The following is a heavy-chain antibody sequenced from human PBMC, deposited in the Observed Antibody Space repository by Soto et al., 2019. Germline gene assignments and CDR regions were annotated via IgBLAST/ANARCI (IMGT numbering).Heavy chain of an antibody. D-gene: IGHD6-25*01. CDR1: GYSFTTYI. CDR2: IAAYNGNP. CDR3: ARIAAESDFAMDV. J-gene: IGHJ6*02. V-gene: IGHV1-18*01. Sequence: QAQLVQSGAEVKKPGASVKVSCKASGYSFTTYIISWVRQTAGQGLEWMGWIAAYNGNPNYPQNLQGRVTMTIDPSTSTAYMELTSLRSDDTAVYYCARIAAESDFAMDVWGQGTMVTVSS.